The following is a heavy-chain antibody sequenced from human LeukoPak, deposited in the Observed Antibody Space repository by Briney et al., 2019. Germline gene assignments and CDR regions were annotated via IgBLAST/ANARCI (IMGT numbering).Heavy chain of an antibody. CDR2: IYTTGST. CDR1: GGSISSGTYY. Sequence: PSQTLSLTCTVSGGSISSGTYYWTWIRQPAGRGLEWIVRIYTTGSTNYNPSLKSRVTMSTDTSKNQFSLKLSSVTAADTAVYYCARVTTGGYYNCWGQGTLVTVSS. D-gene: IGHD3-22*01. CDR3: ARVTTGGYYNC. V-gene: IGHV4-61*02. J-gene: IGHJ4*02.